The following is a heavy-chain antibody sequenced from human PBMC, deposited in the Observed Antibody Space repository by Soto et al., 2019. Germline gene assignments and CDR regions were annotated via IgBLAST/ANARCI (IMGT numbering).Heavy chain of an antibody. CDR2: ISSSGSTI. D-gene: IGHD2-8*01. V-gene: IGHV3-48*03. CDR3: AIGYRFMPYYYYYYGMDV. Sequence: PGGSLRLSCAASGLTLSSYEMNWFRQAPGKGLEWVSYISSSGSTIYYADSVKGRFTISRDNAKNSLYLQMNSLRAEDTAVYYCAIGYRFMPYYYYYYGMDVWGQGTTVTVSS. CDR1: GLTLSSYE. J-gene: IGHJ6*02.